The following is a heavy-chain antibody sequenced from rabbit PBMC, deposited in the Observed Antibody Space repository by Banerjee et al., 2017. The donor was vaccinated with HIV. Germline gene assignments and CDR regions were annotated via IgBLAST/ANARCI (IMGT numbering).Heavy chain of an antibody. Sequence: QEQLEESGGDLVKPEGSLTLTCTASGFSLSSSYYMCWVRQAPGKGLEWIGCINTNSDSTWYASWVNGRFTITSNTNQNTVDLKMTSLTAADTATYFCARDLAGVIGWNFNLWGPGTLVTVS. CDR1: GFSLSSSYY. J-gene: IGHJ4*01. D-gene: IGHD4-1*01. V-gene: IGHV1S43*01. CDR2: INTNSDST. CDR3: ARDLAGVIGWNFNL.